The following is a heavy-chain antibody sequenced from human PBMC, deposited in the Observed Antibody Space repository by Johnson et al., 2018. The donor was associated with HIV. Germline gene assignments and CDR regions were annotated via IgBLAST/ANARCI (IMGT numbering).Heavy chain of an antibody. D-gene: IGHD2-21*02. J-gene: IGHJ3*02. CDR2: ISYDGSNK. Sequence: QVKLVEYGGGVVQPGRSLRLSCAASGFTFSTYGMHWVRRAPGKGLEWVAVISYDGSNKYYGDYVKGRFTIYRDNSKNTLYLQMNSLRAEDTAVYYCEAVVVTAIHDAFDIWGQGTMVTVSS. CDR3: EAVVVTAIHDAFDI. V-gene: IGHV3-30*03. CDR1: GFTFSTYG.